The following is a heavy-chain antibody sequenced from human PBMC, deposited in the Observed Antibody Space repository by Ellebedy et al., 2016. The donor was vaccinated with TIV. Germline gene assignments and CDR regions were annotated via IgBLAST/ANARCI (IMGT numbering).Heavy chain of an antibody. V-gene: IGHV5-51*01. CDR1: GYSFTSYW. CDR3: ARHVADPRWAYYDY. J-gene: IGHJ4*02. D-gene: IGHD1-26*01. CDR2: IYPGNSDT. Sequence: GESLKISCKGSGYSFTSYWIGWVRLMPGKGLEWVAIIYPGNSDTKYSPSIQGQVTLSVDKSISTAYLQWSSLKASDTAMYYCARHVADPRWAYYDYWGQGTLVTVSP.